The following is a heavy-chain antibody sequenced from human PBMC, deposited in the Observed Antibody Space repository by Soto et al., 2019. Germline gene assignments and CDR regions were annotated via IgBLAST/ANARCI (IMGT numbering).Heavy chain of an antibody. J-gene: IGHJ4*02. CDR2: IVYDGSKE. V-gene: IGHV3-30*18. CDR1: GFSFNTYV. Sequence: LRLSCTDSGFSFNTYVMDWVRQAPGKGLEWVARIVYDGSKEYYADPEKGRFTISRDNSKNTLYLQMDRLRVEDTAVYFCAEGVAVMADHWGQGTPVTVSS. CDR3: AEGVAVMADH. D-gene: IGHD2-15*01.